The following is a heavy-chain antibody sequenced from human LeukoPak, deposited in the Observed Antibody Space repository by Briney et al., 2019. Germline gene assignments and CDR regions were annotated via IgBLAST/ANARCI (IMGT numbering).Heavy chain of an antibody. V-gene: IGHV3-21*01. Sequence: PGESLKISCAASGFTFSSYNMNWVRQAPGKGLEWVSSISGSSSYIYYADSAKGRFSISRDNAKNSLYLQMNSLRAEDTAVYYCARAATVGTTRPGTHFDYWGQGTLVTVSS. CDR1: GFTFSSYN. D-gene: IGHD1-26*01. CDR2: ISGSSSYI. J-gene: IGHJ4*02. CDR3: ARAATVGTTRPGTHFDY.